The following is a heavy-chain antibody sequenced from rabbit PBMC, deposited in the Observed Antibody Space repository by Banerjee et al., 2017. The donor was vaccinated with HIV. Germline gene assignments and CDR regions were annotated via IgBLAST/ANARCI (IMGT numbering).Heavy chain of an antibody. J-gene: IGHJ4*01. D-gene: IGHD1-1*01. CDR1: GFSFSSTYY. V-gene: IGHV1S40*01. CDR2: IAAGSLGTT. CDR3: ARSYTGGSGPLYYFNL. Sequence: QSLEESGGDLVRPGTSLALTCTASGFSFSSTYYMCWVRQAPGKGLEWIACIAAGSLGTTYYASWAKGRFTISRTSSTTVTLQMTSLTAADTATYFCARSYTGGSGPLYYFNLWGPGTLVTVS.